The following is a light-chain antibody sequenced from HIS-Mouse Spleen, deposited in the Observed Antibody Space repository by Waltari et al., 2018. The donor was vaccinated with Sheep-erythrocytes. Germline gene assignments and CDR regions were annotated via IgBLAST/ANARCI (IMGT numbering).Light chain of an antibody. CDR2: GNS. Sequence: QSVLTQPPSVSGAPGQRVTISCTGSSSNIGAGYDLHWYQQLPGTAPTLLTYGNSNRPSGVPDRFSGSKSGTSASLAITGLQAEDEADYYCQSYDSSLSGVVFGGGTKLTVL. CDR1: SSNIGAGYD. V-gene: IGLV1-40*01. CDR3: QSYDSSLSGVV. J-gene: IGLJ2*01.